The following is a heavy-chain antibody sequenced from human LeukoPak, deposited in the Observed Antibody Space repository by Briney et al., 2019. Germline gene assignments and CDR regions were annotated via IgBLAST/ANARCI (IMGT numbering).Heavy chain of an antibody. D-gene: IGHD3-10*01. V-gene: IGHV1-69*13. Sequence: SVKVSCKASGGTFSSYAISWVRQAPGQGLKWMGGIIPIFGTANYAQKFQGRVTITADESTSTAYMELSSLRSEDTAVYYCARLINLGSALDYWGQGTLVTVSS. CDR2: IIPIFGTA. J-gene: IGHJ4*02. CDR1: GGTFSSYA. CDR3: ARLINLGSALDY.